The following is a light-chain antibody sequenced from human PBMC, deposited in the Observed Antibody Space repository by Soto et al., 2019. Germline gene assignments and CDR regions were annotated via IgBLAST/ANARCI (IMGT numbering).Light chain of an antibody. J-gene: IGLJ1*01. CDR2: EVS. V-gene: IGLV2-14*01. CDR1: SSDVGGYSY. CDR3: ASYTTSSTYV. Sequence: QSVLTQPASVSGSPGQSIAISCTGTSSDVGGYSYVSWYQQQPGKAPKLVISEVSNRPSGVSDRFSGSKSGNTASLTISGLPTDDEADYYCASYTTSSTYVFGTGTKLTVL.